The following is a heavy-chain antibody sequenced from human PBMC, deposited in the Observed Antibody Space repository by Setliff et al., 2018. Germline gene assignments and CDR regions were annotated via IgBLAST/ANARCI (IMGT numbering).Heavy chain of an antibody. CDR2: ISSGSLII. V-gene: IGHV3-48*01. Sequence: GGSLRLSCAASGFTFSIYGMNWVRQAPGEGLEWVSYISSGSLIIYYADSVKGRFTISRDNAKNSVYLQVNSLRAEDTAIYYCARANTTGYYYFDYWGQGTLVTVSS. CDR3: ARANTTGYYYFDY. J-gene: IGHJ4*02. CDR1: GFTFSIYG. D-gene: IGHD3-9*01.